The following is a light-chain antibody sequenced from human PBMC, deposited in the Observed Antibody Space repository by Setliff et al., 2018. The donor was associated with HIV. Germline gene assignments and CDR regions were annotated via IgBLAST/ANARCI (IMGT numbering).Light chain of an antibody. CDR2: EVS. CDR3: SSYTSSDTYV. Sequence: QSALTQPPSASGSPGQSVTISCTGTSSDVGAYYSVSWYQQHPGKAPKLIIYEVSKRPSGVPDRFSGSESGNTASLTVSGLQTEDEGDYYCSSYTSSDTYVFGTGTKV. CDR1: SSDVGAYYS. V-gene: IGLV2-8*01. J-gene: IGLJ1*01.